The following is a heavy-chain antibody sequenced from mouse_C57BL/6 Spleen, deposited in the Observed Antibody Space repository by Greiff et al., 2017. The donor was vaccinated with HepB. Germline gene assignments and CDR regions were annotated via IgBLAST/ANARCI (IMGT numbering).Heavy chain of an antibody. J-gene: IGHJ3*01. CDR1: GYTFTSYW. Sequence: QVQLQQPGAELVKPGASVKMSCKASGYTFTSYWITWVKQRPGQGLEWIGDIYPGSGSTNYNEKFKRKATLTVDTSSSTAYMQLSSLTSEDSAVYYCARRLTGDRVWFAYWGQGTLVTVSA. D-gene: IGHD4-1*01. V-gene: IGHV1-55*01. CDR2: IYPGSGST. CDR3: ARRLTGDRVWFAY.